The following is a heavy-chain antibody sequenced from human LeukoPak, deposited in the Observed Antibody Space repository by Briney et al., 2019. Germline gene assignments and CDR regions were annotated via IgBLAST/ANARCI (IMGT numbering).Heavy chain of an antibody. Sequence: PGGSLRLSCAASGFTFDDYAMSWVRQAPGRGLEWVSAISGSGGGTYYADSVKGRFTISRDHPNNALFLQMDILMAEDTAVYYCAKGGAEHTSFDYWGQGTLVTVSS. CDR3: AKGGAEHTSFDY. D-gene: IGHD1-26*01. CDR2: ISGSGGGT. J-gene: IGHJ4*02. V-gene: IGHV3-23*01. CDR1: GFTFDDYA.